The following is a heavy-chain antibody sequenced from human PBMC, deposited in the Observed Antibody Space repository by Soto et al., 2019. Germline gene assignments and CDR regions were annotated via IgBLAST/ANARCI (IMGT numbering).Heavy chain of an antibody. CDR1: GFTFDDYA. CDR3: AKDRPPYGRSTGYYMDV. J-gene: IGHJ6*03. CDR2: ISWNCGSI. D-gene: IGHD2-15*01. Sequence: GGSLRLSCAASGFTFDDYAMHWVRQAPGKGLEWVSGISWNCGSIGYADSVKGRFTISRDNAKNSLYLQMNSLRAEDTALYYCAKDRPPYGRSTGYYMDVWGKGTTVTVSS. V-gene: IGHV3-9*01.